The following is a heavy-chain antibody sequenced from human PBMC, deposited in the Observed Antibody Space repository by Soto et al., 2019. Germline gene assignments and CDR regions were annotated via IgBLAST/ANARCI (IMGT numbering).Heavy chain of an antibody. CDR1: GGSISSYY. V-gene: IGHV4-59*01. D-gene: IGHD3-3*01. CDR3: ARAANETGAYYDFWSGLNWFDT. CDR2: IYYSGST. Sequence: SETLSLTCTVSGGSISSYYWSWIRQPPGKGLEWIGYIYYSGSTNYNPSLKSRVTISVDTSKNQFSLKLSSVTAADTAVYYCARAANETGAYYDFWSGLNWFDTWGQGTLVTVS. J-gene: IGHJ5*02.